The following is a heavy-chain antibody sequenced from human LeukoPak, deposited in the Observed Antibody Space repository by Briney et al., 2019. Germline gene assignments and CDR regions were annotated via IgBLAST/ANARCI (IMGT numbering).Heavy chain of an antibody. J-gene: IGHJ2*01. CDR3: AKVSGNWYFDF. CDR2: ISAPGGSA. Sequence: PGGSLRLSCAAPGFTFTDYAMNWGRQGPGKGLDWGMSISAPGGSANSADSLRGRFTISRDNYKNTVYLLMTSLRAEDTAIYYCAKVSGNWYFDFWGRGTLVTVSS. V-gene: IGHV3-23*01. D-gene: IGHD3-10*01. CDR1: GFTFTDYA.